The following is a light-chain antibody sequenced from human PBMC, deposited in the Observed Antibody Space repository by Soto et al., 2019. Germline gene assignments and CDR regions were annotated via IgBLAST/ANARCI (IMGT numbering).Light chain of an antibody. Sequence: PGERATLSCRASQSVRSSYLAWYQQRPGQAPRLLIYGASSRATGIPDRFSGSGSGTDFTLTISRLEPEDFAVYYCQQYGSSPRYTFGQGTKLEI. V-gene: IGKV3-20*01. CDR2: GAS. J-gene: IGKJ2*01. CDR3: QQYGSSPRYT. CDR1: QSVRSSY.